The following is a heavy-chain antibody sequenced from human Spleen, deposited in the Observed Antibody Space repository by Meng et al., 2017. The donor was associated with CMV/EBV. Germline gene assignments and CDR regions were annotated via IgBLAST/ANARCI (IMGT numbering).Heavy chain of an antibody. D-gene: IGHD2-2*01. Sequence: SLKISCAASGFTFSSYIMYWVRQAPGKGLEWVSSISSSSSYIYYADSVKGRFTISRDNAKNALYLQMNSLRAEDTAVYYCAKEVLDCDSTSCYYYYYYGMDVWGQGTTVTVSS. V-gene: IGHV3-21*04. CDR2: ISSSSSYI. J-gene: IGHJ6*02. CDR1: GFTFSSYI. CDR3: AKEVLDCDSTSCYYYYYYGMDV.